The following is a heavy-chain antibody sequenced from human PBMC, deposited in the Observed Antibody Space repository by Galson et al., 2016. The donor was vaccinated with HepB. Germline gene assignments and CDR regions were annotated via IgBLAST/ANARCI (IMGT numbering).Heavy chain of an antibody. CDR1: GYSFTSYW. CDR2: FYPGDSDN. V-gene: IGHV5-51*01. J-gene: IGHJ3*02. D-gene: IGHD1-26*01. CDR3: ARHPPYSSNYYRGAFDI. Sequence: QSGAEVKKPGESLKISCKGSGYSFTSYWIAWVRQIPGKGLEWMGIFYPGDSDNRYSPSFQGQVTMSADKSISTAYLQWSSLEASDTAMYYCARHPPYSSNYYRGAFDIWGQGTMVTVSS.